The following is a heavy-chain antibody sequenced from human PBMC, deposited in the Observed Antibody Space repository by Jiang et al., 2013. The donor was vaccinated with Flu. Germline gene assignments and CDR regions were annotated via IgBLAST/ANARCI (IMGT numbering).Heavy chain of an antibody. V-gene: IGHV3-23*01. J-gene: IGHJ4*02. Sequence: QLLESGGGLVQPGGSLRLSCAASGFTFSSYAMSWVRQAPGKGLEWVSAISGSGGSTYYADSVKGRFTISRDNSKNTLYLQMNSLRAEDTAVYYCANGIAVAGRLHYFDYWGQGTLVTVSS. CDR3: ANGIAVAGRLHYFDY. CDR2: ISGSGGST. D-gene: IGHD6-19*01. CDR1: GFTFSSYA.